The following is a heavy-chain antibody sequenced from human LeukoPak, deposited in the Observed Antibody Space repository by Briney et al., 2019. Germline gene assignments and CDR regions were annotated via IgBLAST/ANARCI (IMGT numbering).Heavy chain of an antibody. V-gene: IGHV3-7*04. CDR1: GFSFSSYW. Sequence: PGGSLRLSCVASGFSFSSYWMNWVRQAPGKGQEWVANIRQDGSEKYYVDSVKGRFTISRDNAKNSLSLQMNSLRAEDTAMYYCARIKYNSNWWEAFDIWGQGTMVTVSS. CDR3: ARIKYNSNWWEAFDI. J-gene: IGHJ3*02. D-gene: IGHD6-13*01. CDR2: IRQDGSEK.